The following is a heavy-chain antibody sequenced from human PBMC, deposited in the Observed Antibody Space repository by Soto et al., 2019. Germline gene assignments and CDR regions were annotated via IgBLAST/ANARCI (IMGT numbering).Heavy chain of an antibody. D-gene: IGHD2-2*01. Sequence: GGSLRLSCAASGFTFSNAWMSWVRQAPGKGLEWVGRIKSKTDGGTTDYAAPVKGRFTISRDDSKNTLYLQMNSLKTEDTAVYYCTTTTVVPAANRRYYYGIDVWDQGTTVTVSS. CDR3: TTTTVVPAANRRYYYGIDV. CDR1: GFTFSNAW. V-gene: IGHV3-15*01. CDR2: IKSKTDGGTT. J-gene: IGHJ6*02.